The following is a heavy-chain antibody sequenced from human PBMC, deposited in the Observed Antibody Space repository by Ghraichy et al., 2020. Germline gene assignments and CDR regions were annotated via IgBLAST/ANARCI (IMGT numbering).Heavy chain of an antibody. Sequence: GESLNISCAASGFTFSSYAMSWVRQAPGKGLEWVSAISGSGGSTYYADSVKGRFTISRDNSKNTLYLQMNSLRAEDTAVYYCAKDRFGIFGLGSLPYYFDYWGQGTLVTVSS. D-gene: IGHD3/OR15-3a*01. CDR1: GFTFSSYA. V-gene: IGHV3-23*01. CDR3: AKDRFGIFGLGSLPYYFDY. J-gene: IGHJ4*02. CDR2: ISGSGGST.